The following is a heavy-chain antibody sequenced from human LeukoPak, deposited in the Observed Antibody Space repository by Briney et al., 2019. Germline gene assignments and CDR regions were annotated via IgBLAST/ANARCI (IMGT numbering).Heavy chain of an antibody. D-gene: IGHD5-12*01. J-gene: IGHJ3*02. CDR3: ARSLSGYDAFDI. V-gene: IGHV3-7*01. CDR1: GGSFSGYY. CDR2: IKQDGSEK. Sequence: ETLSLTCAVYGGSFSGYYWSWIRQPPGKGLEWVANIKQDGSEKYYVDSVKGRFTISRDNAKNSLYLQMNSLRAEDTAVYYCARSLSGYDAFDIWGQGTMVTVSS.